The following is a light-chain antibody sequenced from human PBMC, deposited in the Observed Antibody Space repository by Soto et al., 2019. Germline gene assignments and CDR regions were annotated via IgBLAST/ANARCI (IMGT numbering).Light chain of an antibody. J-gene: IGKJ5*01. V-gene: IGKV3-20*01. CDR1: QSLGSN. Sequence: VLTQSPATLSLSPGEGATLSCRDSQSLGSNVAWYQQKTAQAPRILIYGESNRATGIPERFSGSGSGTDLNLTISRLEPEDFALYYCQKHDISAITCGQGTRLEIK. CDR3: QKHDISAIT. CDR2: GES.